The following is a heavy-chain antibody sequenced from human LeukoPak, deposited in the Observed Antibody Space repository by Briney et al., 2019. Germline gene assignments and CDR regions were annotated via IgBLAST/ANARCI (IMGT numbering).Heavy chain of an antibody. CDR2: IYSGGST. CDR3: ASRTTVTDADGFDI. Sequence: GGSLRLSCAASEFTVNSNYMIWVRQAPGKGLEWVSLIYSGGSTYNADSVKDRFTISRDNSKNTVYLQMNSLRAEDTAVYYCASRTTVTDADGFDIWGQGTLVTVSS. J-gene: IGHJ4*02. CDR1: EFTVNSNY. D-gene: IGHD4-17*01. V-gene: IGHV3-66*01.